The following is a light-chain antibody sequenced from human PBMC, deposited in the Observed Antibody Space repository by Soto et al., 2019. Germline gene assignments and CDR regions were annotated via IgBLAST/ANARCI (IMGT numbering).Light chain of an antibody. CDR1: QSVSSN. CDR3: QQYNNWPRWT. CDR2: GVS. J-gene: IGKJ1*01. V-gene: IGKV3-15*01. Sequence: EIVMTQSPATLSVSPGERATLSCKASQSVSSNLAWYQQKPGQAPRLLIYGVSTRATGIPARFSGSGSGTEFTLTISSLQSEDFAVYYRQQYNNWPRWTFGQGTKVEIK.